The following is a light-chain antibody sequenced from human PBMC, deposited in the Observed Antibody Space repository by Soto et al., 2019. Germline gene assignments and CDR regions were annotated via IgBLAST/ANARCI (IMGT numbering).Light chain of an antibody. CDR1: QSSSSY. CDR2: AAS. J-gene: IGKJ1*01. V-gene: IGKV1-39*01. CDR3: QQSYSTPPAT. Sequence: DIQMTQSPSSLSASVGDRVTITCRVSQSSSSYLNWYQQKPGKAPKLLIYAASSLQSGVPSRFSGSGSGTDFTLTISSLQPEDFATYYCQQSYSTPPATFGQGTKVDIK.